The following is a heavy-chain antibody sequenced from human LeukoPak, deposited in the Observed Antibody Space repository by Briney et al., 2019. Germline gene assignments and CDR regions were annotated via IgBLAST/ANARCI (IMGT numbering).Heavy chain of an antibody. Sequence: PSQTLSLTCTVSGGSISSGDYSWRRFRKPPGKGLERIGYIYYSGSTYYNPSLKGRVTISVDTSKNQFSLKLSSVTAADTAVYYCARSPENYYDSSGAFDYWGQGTLVTVSS. J-gene: IGHJ4*02. CDR2: IYYSGST. D-gene: IGHD3-22*01. V-gene: IGHV4-30-4*01. CDR1: GGSISSGDYS. CDR3: ARSPENYYDSSGAFDY.